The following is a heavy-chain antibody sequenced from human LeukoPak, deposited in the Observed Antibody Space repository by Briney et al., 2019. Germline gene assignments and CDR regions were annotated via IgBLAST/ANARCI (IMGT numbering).Heavy chain of an antibody. CDR3: ARGRGYGSGSFLLYYYYYGMDV. CDR2: INPNSGGT. V-gene: IGHV1-2*02. CDR1: VYTFTVYY. Sequence: VNVSSKSSVYTFTVYYMHAVRQTPGRGGAWVGWINPNSGGTNYAQKFQGRVTMTRDTSISTAYMELSRLRSDDTAVYYCARGRGYGSGSFLLYYYYYGMDVWGQGTTVTVSS. D-gene: IGHD3-10*01. J-gene: IGHJ6*02.